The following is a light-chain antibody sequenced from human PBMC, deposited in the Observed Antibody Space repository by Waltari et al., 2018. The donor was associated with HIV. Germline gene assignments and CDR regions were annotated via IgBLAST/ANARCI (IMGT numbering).Light chain of an antibody. CDR1: SSNIGAGYE. CDR3: QSYDKRLTWV. Sequence: HSPLTQPPSVSGVPGQRVTISFTGSSSNIGAGYELHWYQKNPGTAPKLLIFQNINRPSGVPDRFSGSKSVTSASLVITGLQAEDEADYYCQSYDKRLTWVFGGGTSLTVL. J-gene: IGLJ2*01. V-gene: IGLV1-40*01. CDR2: QNI.